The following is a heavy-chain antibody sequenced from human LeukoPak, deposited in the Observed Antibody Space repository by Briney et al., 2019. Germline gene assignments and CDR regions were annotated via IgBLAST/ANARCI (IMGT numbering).Heavy chain of an antibody. CDR1: GFTFDDYA. CDR2: ISWNSGSI. J-gene: IGHJ5*02. CDR3: AKDTGRYGSGSKGFDP. Sequence: SLRLSCAASGFTFDDYAMHWVRQAPGKGLEWVSGISWNSGSIGYADSVKGRFTISRDNAKNSLYLQMNSLRAEDTALYYCAKDTGRYGSGSKGFDPWGQGTLVTVSS. D-gene: IGHD3-10*01. V-gene: IGHV3-9*01.